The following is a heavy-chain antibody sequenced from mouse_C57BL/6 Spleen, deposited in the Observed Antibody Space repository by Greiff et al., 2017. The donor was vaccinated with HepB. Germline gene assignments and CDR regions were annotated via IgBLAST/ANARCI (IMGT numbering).Heavy chain of an antibody. D-gene: IGHD1-1*01. J-gene: IGHJ2*01. CDR1: GYSITSGYY. CDR3: ARDQDYYGSSSLDY. CDR2: ISYDGSN. V-gene: IGHV3-6*01. Sequence: EVKLMESGPGLVKPSQSLSLTCSVTGYSITSGYYWNWIRQFPGNKLEWMGYISYDGSNNYNPSLKNRISITRDTSKNQFFLKLNSVTTEDTATYYGARDQDYYGSSSLDYWGQGTTLTVSS.